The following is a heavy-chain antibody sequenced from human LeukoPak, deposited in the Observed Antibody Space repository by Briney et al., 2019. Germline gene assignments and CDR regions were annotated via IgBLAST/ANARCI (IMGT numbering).Heavy chain of an antibody. CDR2: INHSGST. Sequence: GSLRLSCAASGFIFSNYGMNWVRQPPGKGLEWIGEINHSGSTNYNPSLKSRVTISVDTSKNQFSLKLSSVTAADTAVYYCARRSAYSSGWYGYWGQGTLVTVSS. CDR1: GFIFSNYG. J-gene: IGHJ4*02. D-gene: IGHD6-19*01. V-gene: IGHV4-34*01. CDR3: ARRSAYSSGWYGY.